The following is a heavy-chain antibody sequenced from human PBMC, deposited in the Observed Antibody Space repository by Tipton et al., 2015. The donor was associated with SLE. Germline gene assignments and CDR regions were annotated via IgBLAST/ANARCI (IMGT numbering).Heavy chain of an antibody. CDR2: IYSSGST. V-gene: IGHV4-4*07. D-gene: IGHD1-14*01. CDR1: GGSISSYY. Sequence: TLSLTCTVSGGSISSYYWNWIRQPAGKGLEWIGRIYSSGSTYYTPSLKSRVTISLDTSKNQFSLNVRSVTAADSAVYYCVRQPPGGGPGFQYDMDVWGQGTTVTVSS. CDR3: VRQPPGGGPGFQYDMDV. J-gene: IGHJ6*02.